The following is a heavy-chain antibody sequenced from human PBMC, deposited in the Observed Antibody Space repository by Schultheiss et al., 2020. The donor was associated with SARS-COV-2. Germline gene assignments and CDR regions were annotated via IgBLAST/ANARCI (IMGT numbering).Heavy chain of an antibody. J-gene: IGHJ1*01. D-gene: IGHD6-19*01. CDR1: GYTFTGYY. CDR2: INPNSGGT. Sequence: ASVKVSCKASGYTFTGYYMHWVRQAPGQGLEWMGWINPNSGGTNYAQKFQGRVTMTRDTSISTAYMELSRLRSDDTAVYYCARDSGSGWRAEYFQHWGQGTLVTVSS. V-gene: IGHV1-2*02. CDR3: ARDSGSGWRAEYFQH.